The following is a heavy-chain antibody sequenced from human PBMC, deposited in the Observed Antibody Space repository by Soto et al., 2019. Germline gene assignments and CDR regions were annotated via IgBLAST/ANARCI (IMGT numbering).Heavy chain of an antibody. J-gene: IGHJ4*02. CDR1: GGTFSSYT. D-gene: IGHD3-9*01. V-gene: IGHV1-69*02. CDR2: IIPILGIA. CDR3: ASKVDWLLVATTFDY. Sequence: SVKVSCKASGGTFSSYTISWVRQAPGQGLEWMGRIIPILGIANYAQKFQGRVTITADKSTSTAYMELSSLRSEDTAVYYCASKVDWLLVATTFDYWGQGTLVTVSS.